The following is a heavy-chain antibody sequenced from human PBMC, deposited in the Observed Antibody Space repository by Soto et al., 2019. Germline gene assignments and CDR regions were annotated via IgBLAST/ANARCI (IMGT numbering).Heavy chain of an antibody. D-gene: IGHD6-25*01. CDR3: ARQRLLFDY. CDR2: IWYDGSNK. Sequence: QVQLVESGGGVVQPGRSLRLSYAPSGFTFSSYGMHWVRQAPGKGLEWVAVIWYDGSNKYYADSVKGRFTISRDNSKNTLYLQMNSLRAEDTAVYYCARQRLLFDYWGQGSLVTVSS. J-gene: IGHJ4*02. CDR1: GFTFSSYG. V-gene: IGHV3-33*01.